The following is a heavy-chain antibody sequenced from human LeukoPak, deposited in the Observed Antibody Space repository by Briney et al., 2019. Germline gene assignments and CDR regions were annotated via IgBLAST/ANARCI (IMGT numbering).Heavy chain of an antibody. D-gene: IGHD3-10*01. V-gene: IGHV1-69*01. CDR3: ARDHGSGYYYMDV. Sequence: SVKVSCKAPGGTFSSYAISWVRQAPGQGLEWMGGIIPIFGTANYAQKFQGRVTITADESTSTAYMELSSLRSEDTAVYYCARDHGSGYYYMDVWGKGTTVTVSS. CDR2: IIPIFGTA. J-gene: IGHJ6*03. CDR1: GGTFSSYA.